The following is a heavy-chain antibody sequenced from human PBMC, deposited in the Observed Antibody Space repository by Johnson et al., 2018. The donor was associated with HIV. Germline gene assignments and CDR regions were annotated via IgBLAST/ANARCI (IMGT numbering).Heavy chain of an antibody. Sequence: VQLVESGGGVVQPGRSLRLSCAASGFSFSSYAMHWVRQAPGKGLEWVSGIHWNGAGTGYADSVKGRLTISRDNAKKSLYLQMNSLRAEDTALYYCARDHTPVTGTTYHDAVEI. CDR3: ARDHTPVTGTTYHDAVEI. V-gene: IGHV3-20*04. J-gene: IGHJ3*02. CDR2: IHWNGAGT. CDR1: GFSFSSYA. D-gene: IGHD1-7*01.